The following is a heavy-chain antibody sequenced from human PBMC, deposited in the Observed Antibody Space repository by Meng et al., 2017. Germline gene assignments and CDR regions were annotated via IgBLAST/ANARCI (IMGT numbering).Heavy chain of an antibody. CDR2: IYYSGST. CDR3: ARGGGSSWSHYNDY. CDR1: GGSISSGGYY. D-gene: IGHD6-13*01. V-gene: IGHV4-31*03. J-gene: IGHJ4*02. Sequence: QVQLPQSLPGLVKPSQTLSLTCTVSGGSISSGGYYWSWIRQHPGKGLEWIGYIYYSGSTNYNPSLKSRVTMSVDTSKNQFSLKLSSVTAADTAVYYCARGGGSSWSHYNDYWGQGTLVTVSS.